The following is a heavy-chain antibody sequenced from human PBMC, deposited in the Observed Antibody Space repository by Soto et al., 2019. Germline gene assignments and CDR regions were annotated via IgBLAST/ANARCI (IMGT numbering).Heavy chain of an antibody. CDR1: GFTFSSYA. CDR2: ISGSGGST. D-gene: IGHD2-21*02. V-gene: IGHV3-23*01. Sequence: PGGSLRLSCAASGFTFSSYAMSWVRQAPGKGLEWVSAISGSGGSTYYADSVKGRFTISRDNSKNTLYLQMNSLRAEDTAVYYCANTWAWAGVTAIYQNDEFDILGQGTMVDVSS. J-gene: IGHJ3*02. CDR3: ANTWAWAGVTAIYQNDEFDI.